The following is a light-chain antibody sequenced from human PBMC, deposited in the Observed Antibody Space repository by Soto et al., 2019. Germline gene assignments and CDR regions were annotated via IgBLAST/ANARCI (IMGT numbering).Light chain of an antibody. Sequence: DIQMTQSPSTLSASVGDRLTITCRASQNIRNSLAWYQQTPGKAPKLLIHGASSLQRGVPSRFSGSGSGTEFTLTISSLQPEDFATYYCQQTNSYPSTFGQGTKVDIK. CDR3: QQTNSYPST. J-gene: IGKJ1*01. CDR1: QNIRNS. CDR2: GAS. V-gene: IGKV1-12*01.